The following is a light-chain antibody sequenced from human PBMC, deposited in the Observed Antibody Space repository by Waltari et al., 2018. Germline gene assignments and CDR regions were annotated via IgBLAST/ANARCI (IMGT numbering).Light chain of an antibody. J-gene: IGKJ1*01. Sequence: EIVLTQSPDTLSLSPGETATLSCRASQAVTADYLAWYQQKPGQAPRLLIYRASSRATGIPDRFSGSGSGTDFTLTISRLEPEDFAVNYCQQYGSSLRTFGQGTKVEI. CDR3: QQYGSSLRT. V-gene: IGKV3-20*01. CDR1: QAVTADY. CDR2: RAS.